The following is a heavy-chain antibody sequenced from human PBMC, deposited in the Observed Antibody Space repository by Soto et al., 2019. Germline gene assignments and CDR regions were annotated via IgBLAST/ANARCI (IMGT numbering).Heavy chain of an antibody. V-gene: IGHV3-15*01. CDR1: GFTFSNVW. J-gene: IGHJ4*02. Sequence: GGSLRLSCVVSGFTFSNVWMSWVRQAPGKGLEWVGRIKSKTDGGTTNYAAPVKGRFTISRDDSKNTLYLQMNSLKTEDTAVYFCATAPISLWGQGALVTVSS. CDR2: IKSKTDGGTT. CDR3: ATAPISL.